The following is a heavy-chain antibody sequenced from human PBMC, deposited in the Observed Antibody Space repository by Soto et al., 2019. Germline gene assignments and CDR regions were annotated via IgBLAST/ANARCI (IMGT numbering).Heavy chain of an antibody. CDR3: ARVLDCSGGRGLEDDYYGWDV. CDR2: INAGNGYT. D-gene: IGHD2-15*01. CDR1: GYTFYNYA. J-gene: IGHJ6*02. V-gene: IGHV1-3*01. Sequence: QVQLVQSGAEVKKPGASVTVSCKASGYTFYNYALHWVRQAPGQRREWLGWINAGNGYTQYSQNFQCRVPLTRDTSATTAYMEMSSLRSEDTALYFCARVLDCSGGRGLEDDYYGWDVWGQGTTVTVSS.